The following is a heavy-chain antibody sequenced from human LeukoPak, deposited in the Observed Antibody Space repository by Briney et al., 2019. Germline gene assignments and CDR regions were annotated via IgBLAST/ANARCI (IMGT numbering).Heavy chain of an antibody. Sequence: GESLKISCKGPGYSFTSYWIGWVRQMPGKGLEWMGIIYPGDSDTRYSPSFQGQVTISADKSISTAYLQWSSLKASDTAMYYCARPSSGWYAGFDPWGQGTLVTVSS. CDR3: ARPSSGWYAGFDP. CDR2: IYPGDSDT. D-gene: IGHD6-19*01. J-gene: IGHJ5*02. V-gene: IGHV5-51*01. CDR1: GYSFTSYW.